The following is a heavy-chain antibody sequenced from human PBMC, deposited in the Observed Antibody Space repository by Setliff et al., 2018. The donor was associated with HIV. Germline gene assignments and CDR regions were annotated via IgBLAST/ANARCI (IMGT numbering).Heavy chain of an antibody. D-gene: IGHD6-13*01. Sequence: ASVKVSCKASGYTFTDYYMHWVQQAPGKGLEWMGLVDPEGGKTIYAENFQGRVTITADTSTDTTYMKLSSLRSEDAAVYYCATGRIPGIPAVIVYWGQGTLVTVSS. CDR2: VDPEGGKT. V-gene: IGHV1-69-2*01. J-gene: IGHJ4*02. CDR1: GYTFTDYY. CDR3: ATGRIPGIPAVIVY.